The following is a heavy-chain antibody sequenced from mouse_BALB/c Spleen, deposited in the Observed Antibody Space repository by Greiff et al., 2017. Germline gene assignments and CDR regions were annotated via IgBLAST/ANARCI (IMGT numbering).Heavy chain of an antibody. J-gene: IGHJ1*01. V-gene: IGHV2-9*02. CDR3: ARGGLLGSSWYFDV. Sequence: VKLMESGPGLVAPSQSLSITCTVSGFSLTSYGVHWVRQPPGKGLEWLGVIWAGGSTNYNSALMSRLSISKDNSKSQVFLKMNSLQTDDTAMYYCARGGLLGSSWYFDVWGAGTTVTVSS. D-gene: IGHD2-3*01. CDR2: IWAGGST. CDR1: GFSLTSYG.